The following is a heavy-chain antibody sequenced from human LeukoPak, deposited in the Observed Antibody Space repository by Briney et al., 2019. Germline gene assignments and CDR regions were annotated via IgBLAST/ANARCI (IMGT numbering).Heavy chain of an antibody. D-gene: IGHD3-10*01. J-gene: IGHJ4*02. Sequence: SQTLSLTCTVSGGFISSGSYYWSWIRQPAGKGLEWIGRIYTSGSTNYNPSLKSRVTISVDTSKNQFSLKLSSVTAADTAVYYCARDIGRFGELFSDYWGQGTLVTVSS. V-gene: IGHV4-61*02. CDR3: ARDIGRFGELFSDY. CDR2: IYTSGST. CDR1: GGFISSGSYY.